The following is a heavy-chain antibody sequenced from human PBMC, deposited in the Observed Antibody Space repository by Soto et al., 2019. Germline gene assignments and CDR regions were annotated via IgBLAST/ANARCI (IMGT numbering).Heavy chain of an antibody. Sequence: QVQLVESGGGVVQPGRSLRLSCAASGFTFSSYAMHWVRQAPGKGLEWVAVISYDGSNKYYADSVKGRFTISRDNSKNXLYLXXXXXXXXXXXXXXXXXXXXXXXXPGDXWGQGTLVTVSS. J-gene: IGHJ4*02. CDR1: GFTFSSYA. CDR2: ISYDGSNK. CDR3: XXXXXXXXXPGDX. V-gene: IGHV3-30-3*01.